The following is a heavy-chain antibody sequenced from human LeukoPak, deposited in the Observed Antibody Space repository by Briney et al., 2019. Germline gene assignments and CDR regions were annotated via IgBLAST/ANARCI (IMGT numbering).Heavy chain of an antibody. CDR1: GFTFSDYY. D-gene: IGHD7-27*01. CDR2: ISSSSSYT. J-gene: IGHJ5*02. Sequence: GGSLRLSCAASGFTFSDYYMSWIRQAPGKGLEWVSYISSSSSYTNYADSVKGRLTISRDNAKNSPYLQMNSLRAEDTAVYYCARDGRSGPNWFDPWGQGTLVTVSS. CDR3: ARDGRSGPNWFDP. V-gene: IGHV3-11*06.